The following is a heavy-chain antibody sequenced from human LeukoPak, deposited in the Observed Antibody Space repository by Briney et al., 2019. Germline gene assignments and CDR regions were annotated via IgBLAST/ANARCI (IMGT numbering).Heavy chain of an antibody. CDR1: GFSFSSHS. V-gene: IGHV3-23*01. D-gene: IGHD3-10*01. J-gene: IGHJ4*02. CDR3: AKDLYYYGSGNYPIFDY. Sequence: QSGGSLRLSCAASGFSFSSHSMSWVRQAPGTWLEWVSAISGSGGSTYYADSVKGRFTISRDNSKNTLYLQMNSLRAEDTAVYYCAKDLYYYGSGNYPIFDYWGQGTLVTVSS. CDR2: ISGSGGST.